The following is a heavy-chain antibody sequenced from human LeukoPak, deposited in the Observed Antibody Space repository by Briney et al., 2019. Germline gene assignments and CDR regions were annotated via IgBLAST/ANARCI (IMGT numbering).Heavy chain of an antibody. Sequence: PGGSLRLSCAASGFTFSSYWMHWDRQAPGKGLVWVSRVNSDGSSTSYADSVKGRFTISRDNAKNTLYLQMNSLRAEDTAVYYCARVAYSSSWIDNWFDPWGQGTLVTVSS. CDR2: VNSDGSST. D-gene: IGHD6-13*01. J-gene: IGHJ5*02. CDR1: GFTFSSYW. CDR3: ARVAYSSSWIDNWFDP. V-gene: IGHV3-74*01.